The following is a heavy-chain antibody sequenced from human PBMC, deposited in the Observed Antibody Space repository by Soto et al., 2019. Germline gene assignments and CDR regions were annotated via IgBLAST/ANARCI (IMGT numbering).Heavy chain of an antibody. D-gene: IGHD2-21*02. CDR2: INPNSGGT. Sequence: QVQLVQSGAEVKKPGASVKVSCKASGYTFTGYYMHWVRQAPGQGLERLGWINPNSGGTNYAQKFQGWVTMTRDTSISTAYMELSRLRADDTAVYYCARDLVVTAPEDYYYYGMDVWGQGTTVTVSS. CDR1: GYTFTGYY. J-gene: IGHJ6*02. V-gene: IGHV1-2*04. CDR3: ARDLVVTAPEDYYYYGMDV.